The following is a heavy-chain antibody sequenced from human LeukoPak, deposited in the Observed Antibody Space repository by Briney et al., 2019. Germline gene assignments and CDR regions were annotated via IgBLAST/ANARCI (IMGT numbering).Heavy chain of an antibody. CDR3: ARFIGSSGYYDY. Sequence: SETLSLTCTVSGGSISGYYWSWIRQPPGKGLELIGYIYSTGITDYNPSLTSRVTISVDTSKNQFSLKLSSVTAADTAVYYCARFIGSSGYYDYWGHGTLVTV. CDR1: GGSISGYY. J-gene: IGHJ4*01. CDR2: IYSTGIT. V-gene: IGHV4-59*01. D-gene: IGHD3-22*01.